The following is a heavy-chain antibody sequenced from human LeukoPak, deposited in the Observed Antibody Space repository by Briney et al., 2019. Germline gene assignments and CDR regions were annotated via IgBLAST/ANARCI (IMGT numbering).Heavy chain of an antibody. D-gene: IGHD1-26*01. J-gene: IGHJ6*02. CDR3: ARDKSGSYYYGMDV. CDR2: ISAFNGNT. CDR1: GYTLTELS. Sequence: ASVKVSCKVSGYTLTELSMHWVRQAPGQGLEWMGWISAFNGNTNYAQKLQGRATMTTDTSTSTAYMELRSLRSDDTALYYCARDKSGSYYYGMDVWGQGTTVTVSS. V-gene: IGHV1-18*01.